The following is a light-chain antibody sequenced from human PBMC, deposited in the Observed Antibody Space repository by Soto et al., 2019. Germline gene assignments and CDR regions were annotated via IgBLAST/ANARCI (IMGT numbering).Light chain of an antibody. V-gene: IGKV1-39*01. CDR2: AAS. J-gene: IGKJ2*01. CDR3: QETFTTPYT. CDR1: QGISRY. Sequence: DIQMTQSPSSLSASVGDRVTITCRASQGISRYLNWYQQKPGKAPKVLIYAASNLESGVPSRFSGIGSGTDFSLTISSLQAGDFATYFCQETFTTPYTFGQGTKVDIK.